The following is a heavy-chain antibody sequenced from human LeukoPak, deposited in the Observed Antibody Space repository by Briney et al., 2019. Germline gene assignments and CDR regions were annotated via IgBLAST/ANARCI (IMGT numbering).Heavy chain of an antibody. Sequence: ASVRVSCKASGYTFTIYGISWVRPAPGQGREWMGWISAYNGNTNYAQKLQGRVTMTTVTSTSTAYMELRSLRSDDTAVYYCASSLLGSSPRCGMDVWGQGTTVTVSS. CDR3: ASSLLGSSPRCGMDV. J-gene: IGHJ6*02. V-gene: IGHV1-18*01. D-gene: IGHD2-15*01. CDR2: ISAYNGNT. CDR1: GYTFTIYG.